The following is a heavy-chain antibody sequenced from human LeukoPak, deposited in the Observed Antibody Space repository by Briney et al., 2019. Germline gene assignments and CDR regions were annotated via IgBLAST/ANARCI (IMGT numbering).Heavy chain of an antibody. CDR2: IIPIFGTA. V-gene: IGHV1-69*13. J-gene: IGHJ6*02. D-gene: IGHD2-2*01. CDR1: GGTFSSYA. CDR3: ATAWADIVVVPASLEWTDYGMDV. Sequence: SVKVSCKASGGTFSSYAISWVRQAPGQGLEWMGGIIPIFGTANYAQKFQGRVTITADESTSTAYVELSSLRSEDTAVYYCATAWADIVVVPASLEWTDYGMDVWGQGTTVTVSS.